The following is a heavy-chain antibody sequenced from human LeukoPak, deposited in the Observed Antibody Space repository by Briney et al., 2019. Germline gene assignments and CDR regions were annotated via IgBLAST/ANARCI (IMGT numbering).Heavy chain of an antibody. CDR2: IRSSSTTI. D-gene: IGHD3-22*01. J-gene: IGHJ3*02. CDR1: GFTFSNYS. CDR3: ARVEDFTMIGGFDM. Sequence: PGGSLRLSCEASGFTFSNYSMNWVRQAPGKGLECVSYIRSSSTTIYYADSVKGRFTISRDNSKNTLYLQMNSLRAEDTAVYYCARVEDFTMIGGFDMWGQGTMVTVSS. V-gene: IGHV3-48*01.